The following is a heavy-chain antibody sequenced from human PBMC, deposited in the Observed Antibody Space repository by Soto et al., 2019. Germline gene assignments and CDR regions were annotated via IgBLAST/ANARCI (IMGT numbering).Heavy chain of an antibody. V-gene: IGHV3-30-3*01. CDR1: GFTFSSYA. Sequence: GGSLRLSCAASGFTFSSYAMHWVRQAPGKGLEWVAVISYDGSNKYYADSVKGRFTISRDNSKNTLYLQMNSLRAEDTAVYYCARGTRRSSSWYNWFDPWGQGTLVTVSS. CDR2: ISYDGSNK. CDR3: ARGTRRSSSWYNWFDP. D-gene: IGHD6-13*01. J-gene: IGHJ5*02.